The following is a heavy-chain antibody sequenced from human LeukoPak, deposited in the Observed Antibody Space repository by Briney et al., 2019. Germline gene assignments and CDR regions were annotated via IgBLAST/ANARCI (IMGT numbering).Heavy chain of an antibody. CDR1: GGSISGYY. CDR3: AKSKSLGLQYFDN. J-gene: IGHJ4*02. V-gene: IGHV4-59*01. Sequence: SETLSLTFTVSGGSISGYYWNWIRQSPEKGLEWIGYIYYSGTINYNPSLKARVTMSIDTSKNQFSLKVSSVTAADTAVYYCAKSKSLGLQYFDNWGQGTLATVSS. CDR2: IYYSGTI. D-gene: IGHD1-7*01.